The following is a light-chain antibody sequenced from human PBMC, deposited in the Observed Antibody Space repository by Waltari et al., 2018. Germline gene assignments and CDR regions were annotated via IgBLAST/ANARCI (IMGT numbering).Light chain of an antibody. CDR1: QGVNSW. J-gene: IGKJ4*01. CDR2: AAS. Sequence: DIQMTQSPSSVSASVGESVTITCRARQGVNSWLGWYQQEQGKAPKLLIYAASSLQGGVPSRFSGRGFGTEFTLTITSLQPEDFAVYYCQQSNSFPLTFGGGTKVEI. V-gene: IGKV1-12*01. CDR3: QQSNSFPLT.